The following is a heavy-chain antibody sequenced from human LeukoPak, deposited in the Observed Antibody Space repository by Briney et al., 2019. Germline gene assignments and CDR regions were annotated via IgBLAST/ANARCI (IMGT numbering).Heavy chain of an antibody. CDR1: AFAFDNFA. V-gene: IGHV3-9*01. Sequence: GGSLRLSCAAYAFAFDNFAMHWVRRAPGKGREWVSGISYNSGGRGYADSVKGRFTISRDNAKNSLYLQMNSLRSEDTALYYCAKDSIGEASGGMDVWGQGTTVTVSS. CDR2: ISYNSGGR. J-gene: IGHJ6*02. D-gene: IGHD3-10*01. CDR3: AKDSIGEASGGMDV.